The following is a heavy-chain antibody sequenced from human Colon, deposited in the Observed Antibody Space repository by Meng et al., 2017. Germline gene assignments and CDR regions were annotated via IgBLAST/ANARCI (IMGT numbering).Heavy chain of an antibody. CDR2: ISQSGSS. V-gene: IGHV4-4*02. CDR3: AREDGSIGFTPAGQ. Sequence: QVHLQESGPGLVKPSGTLSLTCAVFGGSISSTNWWSWIGQPPGKGLEWIGEISQSGSSNYNPSLKSRVTMSLDKFKNHFFLNLSSVSAADTAVYYCAREDGSIGFTPAGQWVQGTLVTVSS. J-gene: IGHJ1*01. D-gene: IGHD1-26*01. CDR1: GGSISSTNW.